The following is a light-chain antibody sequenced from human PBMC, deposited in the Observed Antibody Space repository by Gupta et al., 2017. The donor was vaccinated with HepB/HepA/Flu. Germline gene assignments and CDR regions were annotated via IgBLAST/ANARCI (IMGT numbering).Light chain of an antibody. CDR1: QSVSGNY. V-gene: IGKV3-20*01. CDR2: SAS. CDR3: QQFHSSPIT. J-gene: IGKJ5*01. Sequence: IVLTQSPGTLCLSPGERPTLSCRASQSVSGNYIAWYQQKPGQSPRLLIYSASSGATGIPDRFSGSGSGTEFTLTISRPEPEDFAVHYCQQFHSSPITFGQGTRLEI.